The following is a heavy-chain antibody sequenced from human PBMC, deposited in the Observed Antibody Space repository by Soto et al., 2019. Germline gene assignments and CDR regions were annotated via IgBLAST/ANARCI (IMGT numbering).Heavy chain of an antibody. D-gene: IGHD4-17*01. CDR3: ARVDYRYSTEISYYYRYGMDV. CDR2: ISFNGTNK. V-gene: IGHV3-30-3*01. CDR1: GFAFNSYA. J-gene: IGHJ6*02. Sequence: QVQLVESGGGVVQPARSLRLSCAASGFAFNSYAMHWIRQAPGKGLEWVAVISFNGTNKYYADSVKGRFTISRDNSKNTLYLQMSSLRAEATANYYCARVDYRYSTEISYYYRYGMDVWGQGTTVTVSS.